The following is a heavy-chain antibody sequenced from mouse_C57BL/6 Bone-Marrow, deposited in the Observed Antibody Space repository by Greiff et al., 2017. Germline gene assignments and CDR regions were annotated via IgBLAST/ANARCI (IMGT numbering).Heavy chain of an antibody. CDR1: GYTFTSYW. D-gene: IGHD1-1*01. J-gene: IGHJ2*01. CDR2: INPSSGYT. V-gene: IGHV1-7*01. Sequence: QVQLKQSGAELAKPGASVKLSCKASGYTFTSYWMHWVKQRPGQGLEWIGYINPSSGYTKYNQKFKDKATLTADKSSSTAYMQLSSLTSEDSAVYYCARMYYGSPDYDYWGQGTTLARFDYWGRGTALTVSA. CDR3: ARMYYGSPDYDYWGQGTTLARFDY.